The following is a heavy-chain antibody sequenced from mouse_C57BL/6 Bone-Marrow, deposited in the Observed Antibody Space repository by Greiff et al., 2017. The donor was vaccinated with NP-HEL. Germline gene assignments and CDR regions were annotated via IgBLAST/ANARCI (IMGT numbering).Heavy chain of an antibody. CDR2: INPNYGTT. CDR1: GYSFTDYN. J-gene: IGHJ4*01. CDR3: ASPWGNYSYYYAMDY. D-gene: IGHD2-1*01. Sequence: VQLQQSGPELVKPGASVKISCKASGYSFTDYNMNWVKQSNGKSLEWIGVINPNYGTTSNNQKFKGKATLTVDQSSSTAYMQLNSLTSEDSAVYYCASPWGNYSYYYAMDYWGQGTSVTVSS. V-gene: IGHV1-39*01.